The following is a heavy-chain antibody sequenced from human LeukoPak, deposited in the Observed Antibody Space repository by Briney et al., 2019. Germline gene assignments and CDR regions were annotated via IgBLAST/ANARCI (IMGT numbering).Heavy chain of an antibody. J-gene: IGHJ4*02. CDR2: IYYSGST. V-gene: IGHV4-39*01. CDR1: GGSISSSSYY. Sequence: PSETLSLTCTVSGGSISSSSYYWGWIRQPPGTGLEWIGSIYYSGSTYYNPSLKSRVTISVDTSKNQFSLKLSSVTAADTAVYYCARHSRSGVGATMFDYWGQGTLVTVSS. D-gene: IGHD1-26*01. CDR3: ARHSRSGVGATMFDY.